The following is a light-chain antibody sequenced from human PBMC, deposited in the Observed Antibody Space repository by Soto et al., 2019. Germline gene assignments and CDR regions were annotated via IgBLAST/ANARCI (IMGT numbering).Light chain of an antibody. CDR3: GTWDSSLSAV. CDR2: DNN. CDR1: SSNIGNNY. V-gene: IGLV1-51*01. J-gene: IGLJ2*01. Sequence: QSALTQPPSVSAAPGQKVTISCSGRSSNIGNNYVSWYQQLPGTAPKLLIYDNNKRPSGIPDRFSGSKSGTSATLGITGLQTGDEADYYCGTWDSSLSAVFGGGTKVTVL.